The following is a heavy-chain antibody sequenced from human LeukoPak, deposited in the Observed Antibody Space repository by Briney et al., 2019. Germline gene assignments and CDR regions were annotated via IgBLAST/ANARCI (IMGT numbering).Heavy chain of an antibody. CDR3: AREIPGQQVALDF. CDR2: IKDDGSEK. D-gene: IGHD6-13*01. V-gene: IGHV3-7*01. CDR1: GFKLEDFG. J-gene: IGHJ4*02. Sequence: GESLRLSCSGSGFKLEDFGMNWVRQAPGKGLEWVGNIKDDGSEKYYADSMKGRFTISRDNARNSLYLQMNSLRAEDTAVYFCAREIPGQQVALDFWGQGTLVTVSS.